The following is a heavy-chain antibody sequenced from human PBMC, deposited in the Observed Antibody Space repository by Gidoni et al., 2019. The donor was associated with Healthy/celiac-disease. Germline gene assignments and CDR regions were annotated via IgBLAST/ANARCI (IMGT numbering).Heavy chain of an antibody. CDR1: GGTFSSYA. CDR3: AREEFRPGPSSGWYDY. V-gene: IGHV1-69*04. CDR2: IIPILGIA. Sequence: QVQLVQSGAEGQKPGSTVTGSCKASGGTFSSYAISWVRQAPGQGLEWMGRIIPILGIANYAQKFQGRVTITADKSTSTAYMELSSLRSEDTAVYYCAREEFRPGPSSGWYDYWGQGTLVTVSS. D-gene: IGHD6-19*01. J-gene: IGHJ4*02.